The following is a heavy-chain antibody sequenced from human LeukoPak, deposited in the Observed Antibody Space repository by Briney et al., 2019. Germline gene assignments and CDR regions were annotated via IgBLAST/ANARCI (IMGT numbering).Heavy chain of an antibody. CDR2: IYSGGST. V-gene: IGHV3-53*01. CDR1: GFTFSSYS. D-gene: IGHD1-26*01. J-gene: IGHJ3*02. Sequence: QPGGPLRLSCAASGFTFSSYSMNWVRQAPGKGLEWVSVIYSGGSTYYADSVKGRFTISRDNSKNTLYLQMNSLRAEDTAGYYCARARSGSYYAFDIRGQGTMVTVSS. CDR3: ARARSGSYYAFDI.